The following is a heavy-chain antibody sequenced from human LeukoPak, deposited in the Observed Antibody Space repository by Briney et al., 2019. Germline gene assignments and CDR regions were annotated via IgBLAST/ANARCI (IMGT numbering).Heavy chain of an antibody. J-gene: IGHJ4*02. D-gene: IGHD3-16*01. CDR3: VRGSTLRHYQY. Sequence: PSETLSLTCAVSGGSISSSNWWSWVRQPPGKGLEWIGEIYHSGSTFYNPSLKSRVTISVDTSNNQLSLKLSSVTAADTAVYYCVRGSTLRHYQYWGQGTLVTVSS. V-gene: IGHV4-4*02. CDR2: IYHSGST. CDR1: GGSISSSNW.